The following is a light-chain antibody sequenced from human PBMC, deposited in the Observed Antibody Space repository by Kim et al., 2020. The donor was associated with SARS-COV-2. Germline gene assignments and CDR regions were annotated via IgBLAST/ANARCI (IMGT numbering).Light chain of an antibody. CDR3: QCYDSSLSGSV. J-gene: IGLJ2*01. Sequence: QRVTISCTGSSSNIGAGYDVHWYQQLPGTAPKLLIYGNSKRPSGVPDRFSGSKSGTSASLAITGLQAENEADYCCQCYDSSLSGSVFGGGTQLTVL. CDR2: GNS. V-gene: IGLV1-40*01. CDR1: SSNIGAGYD.